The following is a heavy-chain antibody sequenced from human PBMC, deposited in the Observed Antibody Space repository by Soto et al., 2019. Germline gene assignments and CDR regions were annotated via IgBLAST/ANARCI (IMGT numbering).Heavy chain of an antibody. CDR1: GGTFSSYT. V-gene: IGHV1-69*02. J-gene: IGHJ4*02. Sequence: QVQLVQSGAEVKKPGSSVKVSCKASGGTFSSYTISWVRQAPGQGLEWMGRIIPILGIANYAQKFQGRVTITADKATSTAYMEMSGLRSEDTAVYYCARGEIAVAGRGSGYWGQGTLVTVSS. D-gene: IGHD6-19*01. CDR3: ARGEIAVAGRGSGY. CDR2: IIPILGIA.